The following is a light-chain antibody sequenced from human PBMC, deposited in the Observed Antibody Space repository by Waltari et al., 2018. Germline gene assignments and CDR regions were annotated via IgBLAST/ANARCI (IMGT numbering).Light chain of an antibody. CDR3: QQYYSTPFT. V-gene: IGKV4-1*01. CDR2: GAA. Sequence: HNSENKNQLGWYHQKTGQSPTLLIYGAASRESGVPDRFIGSGSATDYTLTISSLQTEDVAVYYCQQYYSTPFTFGPGTKVDIK. J-gene: IGKJ3*01. CDR1: HNSENKNQ.